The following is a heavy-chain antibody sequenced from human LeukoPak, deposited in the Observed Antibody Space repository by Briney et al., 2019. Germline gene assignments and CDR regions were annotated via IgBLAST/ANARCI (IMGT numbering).Heavy chain of an antibody. J-gene: IGHJ4*02. CDR3: ARSYDTNFDY. Sequence: SETLSLTCTVSGGSISSYYWSWIRQPPGKGLEWIGYIYFSGSTSYNPSLKSRVIISVDRSKNQFSLKLSSVAAADTAVYYCARSYDTNFDYWGQGTLVTVSS. CDR2: IYFSGST. V-gene: IGHV4-59*01. CDR1: GGSISSYY. D-gene: IGHD3-3*01.